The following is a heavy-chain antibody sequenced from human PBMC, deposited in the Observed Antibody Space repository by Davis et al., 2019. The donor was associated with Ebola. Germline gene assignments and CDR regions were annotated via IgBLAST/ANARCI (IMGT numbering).Heavy chain of an antibody. Sequence: PGGSLRLSCAASGFTFNIFDMHWVRQAPGRGLEWVAFVRSHGSDDHYADSVKGRFTISRDNSKNTLYLQMNSLRAEDTAVYYCARGRWLQNWYFDLWGRGTLVTVSS. CDR2: VRSHGSDD. J-gene: IGHJ2*01. CDR3: ARGRWLQNWYFDL. V-gene: IGHV3-30*02. CDR1: GFTFNIFD. D-gene: IGHD5-24*01.